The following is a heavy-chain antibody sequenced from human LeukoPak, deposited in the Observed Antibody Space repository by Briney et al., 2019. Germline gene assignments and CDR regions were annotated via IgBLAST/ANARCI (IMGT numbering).Heavy chain of an antibody. Sequence: PGGSPRLSCAASGFTFSSYGMHWVRQAPGKGLEWVAVIWYDGSNKYYADSVKGRFTISRDNSKNALYLQMNSLRAEDTAVYYCARDHIVVVPADDNYGMDVWGQGTTVTVSS. CDR2: IWYDGSNK. CDR1: GFTFSSYG. V-gene: IGHV3-33*01. D-gene: IGHD2-2*01. J-gene: IGHJ6*02. CDR3: ARDHIVVVPADDNYGMDV.